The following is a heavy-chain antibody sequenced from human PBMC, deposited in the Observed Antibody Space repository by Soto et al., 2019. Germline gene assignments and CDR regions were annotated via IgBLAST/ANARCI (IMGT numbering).Heavy chain of an antibody. Sequence: ASVKVSCKASGYTFTGYYMHWVRKAPGQGLEWMGWINPNSGGTNYAQKFQGWVTMTRDTSISTAYMELSRLRSDDTAVYYCARDQRPRYYGMDVWGQGTTVTVSS. CDR3: ARDQRPRYYGMDV. CDR2: INPNSGGT. J-gene: IGHJ6*02. V-gene: IGHV1-2*04. CDR1: GYTFTGYY.